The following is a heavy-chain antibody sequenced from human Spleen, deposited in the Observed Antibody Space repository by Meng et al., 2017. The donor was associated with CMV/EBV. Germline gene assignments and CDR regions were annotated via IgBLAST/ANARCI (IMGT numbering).Heavy chain of an antibody. D-gene: IGHD6-13*01. Sequence: GGSLKISCAASGFTFSAHYMTWIRQAPGKGLEWVSYISSGGGTISYADSVKGRFTISRDNAKSSLYLQMNNLRADDTAVYYCARLRYSSSWSFDYWGQGTQVTVSS. CDR1: GFTFSAHY. J-gene: IGHJ4*02. V-gene: IGHV3-11*04. CDR3: ARLRYSSSWSFDY. CDR2: ISSGGGTI.